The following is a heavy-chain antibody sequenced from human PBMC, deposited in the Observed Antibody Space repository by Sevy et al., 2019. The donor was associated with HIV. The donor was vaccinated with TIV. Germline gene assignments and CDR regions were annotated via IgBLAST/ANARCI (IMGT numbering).Heavy chain of an antibody. V-gene: IGHV5-51*01. CDR2: MYPGDSDT. CDR3: AKTDSSGYYLDY. D-gene: IGHD3-22*01. J-gene: IGHJ4*02. CDR1: GYSFTNYW. Sequence: GESLKISCKGSGYSFTNYWIAWVRQMPGKGLEWLGMMYPGDSDTRYSQSFQGLVTISADKSISTAYLQWSSLKASDTAMYYCAKTDSSGYYLDYWGQGTLVTVSS.